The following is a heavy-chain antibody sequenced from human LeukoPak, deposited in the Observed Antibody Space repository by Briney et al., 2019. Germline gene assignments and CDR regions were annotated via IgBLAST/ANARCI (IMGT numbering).Heavy chain of an antibody. CDR1: GGSFSGYY. V-gene: IGHV4-34*01. D-gene: IGHD5-24*01. Sequence: SETLSLTCAVYGGSFSGYYWSWIRQPPGEGLEWIGEINHSGSTNYNPSLKSRVTISVDTSKNQFSLKLSSVTAADTAVYYCARVGDGYNFSYWGQGTLVTVSS. J-gene: IGHJ4*02. CDR3: ARVGDGYNFSY. CDR2: INHSGST.